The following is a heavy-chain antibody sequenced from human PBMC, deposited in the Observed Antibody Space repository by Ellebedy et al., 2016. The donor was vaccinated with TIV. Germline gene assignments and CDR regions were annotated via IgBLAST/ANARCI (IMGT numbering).Heavy chain of an antibody. J-gene: IGHJ3*02. Sequence: ASVKVSCKVSGYTLTELSMHWVRQAPGKGLEWMGGFDPEDGETIYAQKFQGRVTMTEDTSTDTAYMELSSLRSEDTAVYYCSREGPLASPGINDAFDIWGQGTLVTVSS. CDR1: GYTLTELS. V-gene: IGHV1-24*01. CDR3: SREGPLASPGINDAFDI. D-gene: IGHD6-13*01. CDR2: FDPEDGET.